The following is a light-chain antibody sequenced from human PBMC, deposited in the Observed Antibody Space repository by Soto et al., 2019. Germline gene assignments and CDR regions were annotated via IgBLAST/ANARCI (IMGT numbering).Light chain of an antibody. CDR2: EVS. J-gene: IGLJ2*01. V-gene: IGLV2-14*01. CDR3: SSYTGASTLV. CDR1: SSDVGGYNY. Sequence: QSALTQPASVSGSPGQSITISCTGTSSDVGGYNYVSWYQQHPGKAPKLMIYEVSNRPSGVSNRFSGSKSGTTASLTISGLQPEDEADYHCSSYTGASTLVFGGGTKLTVL.